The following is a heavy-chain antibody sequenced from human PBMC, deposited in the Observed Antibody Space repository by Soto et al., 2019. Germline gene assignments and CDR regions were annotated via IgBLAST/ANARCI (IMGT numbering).Heavy chain of an antibody. CDR3: AKVVSYGSPSVWSDL. Sequence: QVQLVECGGGVVQPGRSLRLSCAASGFSFSNYGMHWVRQAPGKGLEWVALISYDGSDRYYADSVKGRFTISRDNSKNTLYLQMNSLRTDDTAIYYCAKVVSYGSPSVWSDLWGQGTMVTVSS. CDR1: GFSFSNYG. J-gene: IGHJ3*01. V-gene: IGHV3-30*18. D-gene: IGHD5-18*01. CDR2: ISYDGSDR.